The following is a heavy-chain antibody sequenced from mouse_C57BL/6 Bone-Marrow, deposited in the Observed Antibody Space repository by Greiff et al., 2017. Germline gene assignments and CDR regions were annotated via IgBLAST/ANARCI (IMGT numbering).Heavy chain of an antibody. CDR2: IYPRSGNT. Sequence: VQLQQSGAELARPGASVKLSCKASGYTFTSSGISWVKQRTGQGLEWIGEIYPRSGNTYYNEKFKGKATLTADKSSSTAYVEVRSLTSEDSAVYFCARHWDLYWGQGTLFTVSA. CDR1: GYTFTSSG. J-gene: IGHJ3*01. V-gene: IGHV1-81*01. D-gene: IGHD4-1*01. CDR3: ARHWDLY.